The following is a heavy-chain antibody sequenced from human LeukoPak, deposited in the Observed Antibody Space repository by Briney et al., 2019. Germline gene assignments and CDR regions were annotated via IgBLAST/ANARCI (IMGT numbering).Heavy chain of an antibody. CDR1: GFTFSSYS. D-gene: IGHD3-10*01. CDR2: ISSSSSTI. CDR3: AREENYYGSGSNYYMDV. J-gene: IGHJ6*03. Sequence: GGSLRLSCAASGFTFSSYSMNWVRQAPGKGLEWVSYISSSSSTIYYADSVKGRFTISRDNAENLLYLQMNSLRAEDTAVYYCAREENYYGSGSNYYMDVWGKGTTVTVSS. V-gene: IGHV3-48*04.